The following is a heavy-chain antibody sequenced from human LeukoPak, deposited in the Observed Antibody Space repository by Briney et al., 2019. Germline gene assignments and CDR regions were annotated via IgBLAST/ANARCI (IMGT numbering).Heavy chain of an antibody. J-gene: IGHJ4*02. CDR2: ISSSGSYI. CDR3: ARLSGYDYEGDY. D-gene: IGHD5-12*01. CDR1: RFTFSSYS. Sequence: PGGSLRLSCAASRFTFSSYSMNWVRQAPGKGLEWVSSISSSGSYIYYADSVKGRFTISRDNAKNSLYLQMNSLRAEDTAVYYCARLSGYDYEGDYWGQGTLVTVSS. V-gene: IGHV3-21*01.